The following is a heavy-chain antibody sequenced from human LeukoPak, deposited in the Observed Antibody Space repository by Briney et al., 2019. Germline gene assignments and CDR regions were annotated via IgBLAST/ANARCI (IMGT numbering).Heavy chain of an antibody. J-gene: IGHJ4*02. CDR2: MNPNSGDT. V-gene: IGHV1-8*01. D-gene: IGHD3-16*01. Sequence: ASVKVSRKASGCTFTSYDINWVRQAVGQGLEWMGWMNPNSGDTGYVEKFQGRVTMTRDTSITTAYMELSSLRSEDTAVYYCTRSGFGGGVHFDYWGQGTSVTVSS. CDR1: GCTFTSYD. CDR3: TRSGFGGGVHFDY.